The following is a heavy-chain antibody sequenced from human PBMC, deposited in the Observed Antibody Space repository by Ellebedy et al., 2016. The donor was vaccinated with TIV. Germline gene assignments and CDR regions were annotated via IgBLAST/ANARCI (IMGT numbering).Heavy chain of an antibody. CDR2: IYYSGST. D-gene: IGHD6-13*01. V-gene: IGHV4-31*03. Sequence: SETLSLXXTVSGGSISSVGSYWSWIRQHPGKGLEWIGYIYYSGSTYYNPSLKSRVTISVDTSKNQFSLKLSSVTAADTAVYYCAREKSSSLFGHDAFDIWGQGTMVTVSS. CDR1: GGSISSVGSY. J-gene: IGHJ3*02. CDR3: AREKSSSLFGHDAFDI.